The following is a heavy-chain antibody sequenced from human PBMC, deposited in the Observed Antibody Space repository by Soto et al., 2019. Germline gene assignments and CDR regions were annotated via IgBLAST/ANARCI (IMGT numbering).Heavy chain of an antibody. CDR2: ISYDGSNK. CDR1: GFTFSSYA. J-gene: IGHJ6*02. D-gene: IGHD2-2*01. CDR3: ARDYCSSTSCYGPYYYGMDV. V-gene: IGHV3-30-3*01. Sequence: GGSLRLSCAASGFTFSSYAMHWVRQAPGKGLEWVAVISYDGSNKYYADSVKGRFTISRDNSKNTLYLQMNSLRAEDTAVYYCARDYCSSTSCYGPYYYGMDVWGQGTTVTVSS.